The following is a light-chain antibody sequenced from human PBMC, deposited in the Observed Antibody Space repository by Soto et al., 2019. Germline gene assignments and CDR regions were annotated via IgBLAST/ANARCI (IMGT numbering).Light chain of an antibody. Sequence: EIVMRQSPATLSVSPGERATLSCRASQSVSSSLAWYQQKPGPATRLLIYGASTRANGIPARFSGSGSGTEFTLTISSLQSEDFAVYYCQQYGSSHTWTFGQGTQVDIK. V-gene: IGKV3-15*01. CDR3: QQYGSSHTWT. CDR2: GAS. J-gene: IGKJ1*01. CDR1: QSVSSS.